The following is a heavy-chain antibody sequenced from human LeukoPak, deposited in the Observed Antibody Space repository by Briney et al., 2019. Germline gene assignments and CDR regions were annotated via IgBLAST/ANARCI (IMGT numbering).Heavy chain of an antibody. CDR3: ARDSSHYLGSSDY. J-gene: IGHJ4*02. Sequence: GGSLRLSCAASGFTFSTYAMSWVRQAPGKGLEWVSVIYSGGSTYYADSVKGRFTISRDDSKSTLYLQMNSLRAEDTAIYYCARDSSHYLGSSDYWGQGTLVTVSS. CDR1: GFTFSTYA. V-gene: IGHV3-23*03. D-gene: IGHD6-6*01. CDR2: IYSGGST.